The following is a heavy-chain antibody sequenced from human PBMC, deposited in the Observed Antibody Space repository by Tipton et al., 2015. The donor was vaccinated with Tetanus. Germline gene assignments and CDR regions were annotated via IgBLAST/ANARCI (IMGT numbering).Heavy chain of an antibody. V-gene: IGHV4-59*01. D-gene: IGHD6-6*01. Sequence: TLSLTCTVSGGSISSYYWSWIRQPPGKGLEWIGYIYYSGSTNYNPSLKSRVTISVDTSKNQFSLKLSSVTAADTAVYYCARGLLLEYSSSGGGYYYYGMDVWGQGTTVTVSS. J-gene: IGHJ6*02. CDR3: ARGLLLEYSSSGGGYYYYGMDV. CDR2: IYYSGST. CDR1: GGSISSYY.